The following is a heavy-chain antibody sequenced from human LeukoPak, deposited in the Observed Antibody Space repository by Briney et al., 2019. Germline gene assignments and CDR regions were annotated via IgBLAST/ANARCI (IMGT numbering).Heavy chain of an antibody. CDR1: GFTFSSYA. CDR3: AKGPSANFRSPYDN. D-gene: IGHD2/OR15-2a*01. CDR2: ISGSGAGT. Sequence: GGSLRLSCAASGFTFSSYAMSWVRQAPGKGLEWVSAISGSGAGTYYADSVEGRFTISRDNSRNTLYLQMNSLRADDTAMYSCAKGPSANFRSPYDNWGQGTLVSVSS. J-gene: IGHJ4*02. V-gene: IGHV3-23*01.